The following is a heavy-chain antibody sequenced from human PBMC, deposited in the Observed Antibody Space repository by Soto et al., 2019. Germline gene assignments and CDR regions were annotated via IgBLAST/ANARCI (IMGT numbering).Heavy chain of an antibody. CDR3: ARDRGHKYYYDSSGDAFDI. CDR1: GGSISSGDYY. Sequence: SSETLSLTCTVSGGSISSGDYYWSWIRQPPGKGLEWIGYIYYSGSTYYNPSLKSRVTISVDTSKNQFSLKLSSVTAADTAVYYCARDRGHKYYYDSSGDAFDIWGQGTMVTVSS. CDR2: IYYSGST. V-gene: IGHV4-30-4*01. D-gene: IGHD3-22*01. J-gene: IGHJ3*02.